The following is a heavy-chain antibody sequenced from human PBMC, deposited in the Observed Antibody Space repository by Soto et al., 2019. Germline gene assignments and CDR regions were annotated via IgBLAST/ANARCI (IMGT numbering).Heavy chain of an antibody. CDR1: GDTFSNYA. Sequence: SVKVSCKASGDTFSNYALSWLRQAPGQRLEWMGGITPAFGTADYAENFQDRVTITADESTSTIYLELSSLRSDDTAVYFCARALEGTTVTNWFDPWGQGTQVTVSS. CDR3: ARALEGTTVTNWFDP. CDR2: ITPAFGTA. V-gene: IGHV1-69*13. J-gene: IGHJ5*02. D-gene: IGHD4-17*01.